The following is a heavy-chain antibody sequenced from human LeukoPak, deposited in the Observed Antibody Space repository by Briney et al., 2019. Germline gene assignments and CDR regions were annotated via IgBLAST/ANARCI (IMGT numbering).Heavy chain of an antibody. J-gene: IGHJ4*02. V-gene: IGHV4-34*01. Sequence: SETLSLTCAVYGGSFSGYYWSWIRQPPGKGLEWIGEINHSGSTNYNPSLKSRVTISVDTSKNQFSLKLSSVTAADTAVYYCARDQFKYSSSWSAFDYWGQGTLVTVSS. D-gene: IGHD6-13*01. CDR3: ARDQFKYSSSWSAFDY. CDR1: GGSFSGYY. CDR2: INHSGST.